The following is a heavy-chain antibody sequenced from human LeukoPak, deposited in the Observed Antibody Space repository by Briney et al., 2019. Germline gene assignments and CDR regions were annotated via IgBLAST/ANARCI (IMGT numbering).Heavy chain of an antibody. V-gene: IGHV3-53*01. CDR3: AKDEVTSGGGLAS. CDR1: GFTVSGTH. CDR2: MYTGGTT. Sequence: GGSLRLSCAASGFTVSGTHMSWVRQAPGKGLEWVSAMYTGGTTYYADSVKGRFTISRDNSKDTLYLHMNSPRAEDTAVYYCAKDEVTSGGGLASWGQGTLVTVSS. D-gene: IGHD2-21*02. J-gene: IGHJ4*02.